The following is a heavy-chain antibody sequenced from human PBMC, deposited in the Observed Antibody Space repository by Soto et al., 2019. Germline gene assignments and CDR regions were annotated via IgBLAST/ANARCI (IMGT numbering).Heavy chain of an antibody. CDR3: ARDYYGMDV. J-gene: IGHJ6*02. CDR1: GGSITSGGYS. CDR2: TYQRGSA. Sequence: SETLSLTCTVSGGSITSGGYSWTWIRQSPGKGLEWIGYTYQRGSAYYNPSLKSRVTISVDRSKNQFSLNLTPVTAADTAVYYCARDYYGMDVWGQGNTVTVSS. V-gene: IGHV4-30-2*06.